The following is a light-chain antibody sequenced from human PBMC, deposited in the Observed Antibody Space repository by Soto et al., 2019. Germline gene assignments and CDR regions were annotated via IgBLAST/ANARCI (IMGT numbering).Light chain of an antibody. J-gene: IGLJ2*01. CDR1: SSNIGSNT. CDR2: SNN. Sequence: SVLTQPPPASWTPGQRVTISCSLSSSNIGSNTVNWYQHLPGPAPKLLIYSNNQRPSGVPARFSGSKSGNSASLAISGLQSEDEAEYYCAAWDDSLNGQGVFGGGTQRTVL. CDR3: AAWDDSLNGQGV. V-gene: IGLV1-44*01.